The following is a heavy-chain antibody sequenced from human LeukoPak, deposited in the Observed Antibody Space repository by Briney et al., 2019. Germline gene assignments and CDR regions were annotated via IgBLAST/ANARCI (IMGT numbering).Heavy chain of an antibody. Sequence: PSETLSLTCTVSGGSISSGGYYRSWIRQHPGKGLEWIGYIYYSGSTYYNPSLKSRVTISVDTSKNQFSLKLSSVTAADTAVYYCARDVTPYDSSGYYYEGNWFDPWGQGTLVTVSS. V-gene: IGHV4-31*03. CDR2: IYYSGST. CDR3: ARDVTPYDSSGYYYEGNWFDP. CDR1: GGSISSGGYY. D-gene: IGHD3-22*01. J-gene: IGHJ5*02.